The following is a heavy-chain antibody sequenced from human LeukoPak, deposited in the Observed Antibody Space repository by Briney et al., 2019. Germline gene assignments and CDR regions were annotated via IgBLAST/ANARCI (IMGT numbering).Heavy chain of an antibody. V-gene: IGHV4-4*07. D-gene: IGHD4-23*01. CDR3: ARDTYGGNGYYFDY. CDR2: IYTSGST. J-gene: IGHJ4*02. CDR1: GGSISSCY. Sequence: SETLSLTCTVSGGSISSCYWSWIRQPAGKGLEWIGRIYTSGSTNYNPSLKSRVTMSVDTSKNQFSLKLSSVTAADTAVYYCARDTYGGNGYYFDYWGQGTLVTVSS.